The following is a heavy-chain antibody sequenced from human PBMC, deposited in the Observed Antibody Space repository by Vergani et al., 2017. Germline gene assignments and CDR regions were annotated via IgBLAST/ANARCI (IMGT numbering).Heavy chain of an antibody. D-gene: IGHD3-22*01. Sequence: QVQLQESGPGLVKPSETLSLTCTVSGGSISSYYWGWIRQPPGKGLEWIGSIYYSGSTYYNPSLTSRVTISVDTSKNQFSLKLSSVTAADTAVYYCARHSDSSGYLVYYYYYYMDVWGKGTTVTVSS. CDR1: GGSISSYY. CDR2: IYYSGST. CDR3: ARHSDSSGYLVYYYYYYMDV. J-gene: IGHJ6*03. V-gene: IGHV4-39*01.